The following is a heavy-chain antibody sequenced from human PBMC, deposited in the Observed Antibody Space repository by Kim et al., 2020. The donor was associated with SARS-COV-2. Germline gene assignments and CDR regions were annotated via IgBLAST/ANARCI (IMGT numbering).Heavy chain of an antibody. J-gene: IGHJ6*03. V-gene: IGHV1-18*01. CDR2: ISAYNGNT. D-gene: IGHD6-19*01. Sequence: ASVKVSCKASGYTFTSYGISWVRQAPGQGLEWMGWISAYNGNTNYAQKLQGKVTMTTDTSTSTAYMELRSLRSDDTAVYYCARIIAQSSYSSGWYNYYYYMDVWGKGTTVTVSS. CDR1: GYTFTSYG. CDR3: ARIIAQSSYSSGWYNYYYYMDV.